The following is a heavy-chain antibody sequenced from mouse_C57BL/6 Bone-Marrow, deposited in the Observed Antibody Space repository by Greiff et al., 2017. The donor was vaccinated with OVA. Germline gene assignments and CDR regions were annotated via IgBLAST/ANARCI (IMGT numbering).Heavy chain of an antibody. J-gene: IGHJ3*01. CDR1: GYAFSSSW. CDR2: IYPGDGDT. Sequence: QVQLQQSGPELVKPGASVKISCKASGYAFSSSWMNWVKQRPGKGLEWIGRIYPGDGDTNYNGKFKGKATLTADKSSSTAYMQLSSLTSEDSAVYFCARSGRALRPFAYWGQGTLVTVSA. V-gene: IGHV1-82*01. D-gene: IGHD1-1*01. CDR3: ARSGRALRPFAY.